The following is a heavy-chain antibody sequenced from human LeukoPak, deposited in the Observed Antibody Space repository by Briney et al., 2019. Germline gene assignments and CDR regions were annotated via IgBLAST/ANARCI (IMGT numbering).Heavy chain of an antibody. CDR3: ARGPTIIRN. V-gene: IGHV4-34*01. CDR2: INHSGST. J-gene: IGHJ4*02. Sequence: KTSETLSLTCAVYGGSFSGYYWSWIRQPPGKGLEWIGEINHSGSTNYNPSLKSRVTISVDTSKNQFSLKLSSVTAADTAVYYRARGPTIIRNWGQGTLVTVSS. CDR1: GGSFSGYY. D-gene: IGHD5-24*01.